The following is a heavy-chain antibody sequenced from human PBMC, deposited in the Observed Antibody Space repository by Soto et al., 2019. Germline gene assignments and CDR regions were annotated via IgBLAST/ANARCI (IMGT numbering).Heavy chain of an antibody. CDR3: ARDWDIVILSVPIPNYNYGMDV. Sequence: GGSLRLSCEGSGFTFSAYAMNWVRQAPGKGLEWVSYISSRSDTLYYADSVKGRFTTSRDDAKNSVYLQVNNLRDEDTAVYYCARDWDIVILSVPIPNYNYGMDVWGQGTTVTVSS. V-gene: IGHV3-48*02. CDR2: ISSRSDTL. CDR1: GFTFSAYA. J-gene: IGHJ6*02. D-gene: IGHD2-15*01.